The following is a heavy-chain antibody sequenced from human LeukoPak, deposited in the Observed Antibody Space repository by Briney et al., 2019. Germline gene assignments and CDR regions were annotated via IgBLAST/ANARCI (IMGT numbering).Heavy chain of an antibody. CDR1: GDSVSSNAV. D-gene: IGHD4-11*01. CDR3: ARGYNDYTPSFDF. V-gene: IGHV6-1*01. J-gene: IGHJ4*02. Sequence: SQTLSLTRAISGDSVSSNAVWNWIRQSPSRGLEWLGRTYYRSKWYYEYAISVKSRITITPHKSKNLFSLQLNFVTPEDTAVYYRARGYNDYTPSFDFWGQGILVTVSS. CDR2: TYYRSKWYY.